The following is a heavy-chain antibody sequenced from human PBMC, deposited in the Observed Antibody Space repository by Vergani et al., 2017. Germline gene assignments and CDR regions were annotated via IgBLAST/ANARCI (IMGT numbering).Heavy chain of an antibody. CDR2: ISYDGSNK. Sequence: QVQLVESGGGVVQPGRSLRLSCAASGFTFSSYAMHWVRQAPGKGLEWVAVISYDGSNKYYADSLKGRFTISRDNSKNTLYLQMNSLRSEDTAVYYCARGQITIFGVAPPLFYSMDVWGQGTTVTVSS. J-gene: IGHJ6*02. CDR1: GFTFSSYA. V-gene: IGHV3-30*01. D-gene: IGHD3-3*01. CDR3: ARGQITIFGVAPPLFYSMDV.